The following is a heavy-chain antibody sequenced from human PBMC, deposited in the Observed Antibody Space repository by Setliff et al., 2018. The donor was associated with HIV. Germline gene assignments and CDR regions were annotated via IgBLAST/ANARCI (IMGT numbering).Heavy chain of an antibody. J-gene: IGHJ3*02. CDR3: ARRFLTTVVTLAFDT. Sequence: SETLSLTCTVSGTSINTSDSYWGWIRQPPGKGLDWIGSIYYTGHTYYNSSLKSRVTMSVDTSKNQFSLKLDSVTAADTAVYYCARRFLTTVVTLAFDTWGQGTMVTVSS. D-gene: IGHD4-17*01. CDR1: GTSINTSDSY. V-gene: IGHV4-39*01. CDR2: IYYTGHT.